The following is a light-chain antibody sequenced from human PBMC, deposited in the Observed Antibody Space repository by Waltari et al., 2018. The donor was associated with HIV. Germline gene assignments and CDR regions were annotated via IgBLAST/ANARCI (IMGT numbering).Light chain of an antibody. V-gene: IGKV3-15*01. J-gene: IGKJ1*01. CDR1: QTVNSN. CDR2: GRS. CDR3: QQYNNWPRT. Sequence: EVVMTQSPATLSVSLGERATLSCRASQTVNSNLAWYQQRPGQAPRLLIYGRSTRASGIPARFSVSESGTECTLPITSLQSEDFAVYFCQQYNNWPRTFGQGTKVEIK.